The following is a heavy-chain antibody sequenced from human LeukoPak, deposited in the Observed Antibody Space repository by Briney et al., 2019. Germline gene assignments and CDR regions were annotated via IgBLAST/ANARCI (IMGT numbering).Heavy chain of an antibody. V-gene: IGHV3-30*03. CDR3: AIPLVSHLFLSVDV. CDR1: GFTFSSYG. Sequence: PGGSLRLSCAASGFTFSSYGMHWVRQAPVKVLEWVAVISYDGSNKNYADSVKGRFTISRDNSKNALYLQMNSLRAEDTAVYYCAIPLVSHLFLSVDVWGQGTTVTVSS. D-gene: IGHD3-9*01. J-gene: IGHJ6*02. CDR2: ISYDGSNK.